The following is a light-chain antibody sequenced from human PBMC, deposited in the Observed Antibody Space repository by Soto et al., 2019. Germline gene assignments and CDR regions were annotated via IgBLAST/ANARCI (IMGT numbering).Light chain of an antibody. CDR3: QHRSEWPVS. V-gene: IGKV3-11*01. CDR1: RSVNNF. CDR2: DAS. J-gene: IGKJ5*01. Sequence: EIVLTQSPATLSLSPGERATLSCRASRSVNNFLACYQQKPGQAPRLLISDASNRATGIPARFSGSGSGTDFTLTISSLEPEDFAVYYCQHRSEWPVSFGQGTRLE.